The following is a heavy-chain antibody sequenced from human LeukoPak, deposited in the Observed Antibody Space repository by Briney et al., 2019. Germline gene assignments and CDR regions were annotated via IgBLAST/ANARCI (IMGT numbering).Heavy chain of an antibody. V-gene: IGHV3-23*01. D-gene: IGHD2-2*01. J-gene: IGHJ4*02. CDR3: AKLWGVVVPAAMFDY. CDR2: ISGSGGST. Sequence: GGSLRLSCAASGFTFDDYAMSWVRQAPGKGLEWVSAISGSGGSTYYADSVKGRFTISRDNSKNTLYLQMNSLRAEDTAVYYCAKLWGVVVPAAMFDYWGQGTLVTVSS. CDR1: GFTFDDYA.